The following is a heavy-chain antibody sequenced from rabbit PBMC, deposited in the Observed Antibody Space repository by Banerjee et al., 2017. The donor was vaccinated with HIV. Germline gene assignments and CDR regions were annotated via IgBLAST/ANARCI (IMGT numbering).Heavy chain of an antibody. CDR2: INVVTGKA. J-gene: IGHJ4*01. V-gene: IGHV1S45*01. CDR1: GFSFSNKAV. D-gene: IGHD5-1*01. CDR3: GRIGVDTATYFNL. Sequence: QEQLVESGGGLVKPEGSLTLSCTASGFSFSNKAVMCWVRQAPGKGLEWIACINVVTGKAVYASWAKGRYTISKTSSTTVTLQLNSLTAADTATYFCGRIGVDTATYFNLWGPGTLVTVS.